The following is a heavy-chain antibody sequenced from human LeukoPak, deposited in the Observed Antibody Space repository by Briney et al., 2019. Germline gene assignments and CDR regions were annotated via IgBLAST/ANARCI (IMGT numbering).Heavy chain of an antibody. V-gene: IGHV5-51*01. CDR3: ARGYCSSTSCYAPYYGMDV. D-gene: IGHD2-2*01. J-gene: IGHJ6*04. CDR1: GYSFTSYW. CDR2: IYPGDSDT. Sequence: GESLKISCKGSGYSFTSYWIGWVRQMPGKGLEWMGIIYPGDSDTSYSPSFQGQVTISADKSISTAYLQWSSLKASDTAMYYCARGYCSSTSCYAPYYGMDVWGKGTTVTVSS.